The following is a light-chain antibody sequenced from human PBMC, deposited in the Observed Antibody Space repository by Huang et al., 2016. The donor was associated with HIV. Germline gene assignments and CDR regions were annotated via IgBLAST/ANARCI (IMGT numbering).Light chain of an antibody. J-gene: IGKJ3*01. CDR3: QQYDRSLPRFT. Sequence: EIVLTQSPGTLSLSPGERATLSCRASQSVNSDYLAWYQQKPGQAPRLLIYGASNRATGIPDFTLTISRLQPEDFVVYYCQQYDRSLPRFTFGPGTKLDIQ. V-gene: IGKV3-20*01. CDR2: GAS. CDR1: QSVNSDY.